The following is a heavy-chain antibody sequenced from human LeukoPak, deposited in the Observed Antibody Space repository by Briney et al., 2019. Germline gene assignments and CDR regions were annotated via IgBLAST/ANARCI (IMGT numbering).Heavy chain of an antibody. CDR2: IIPILGIA. CDR3: AREEMATSHWFDP. CDR1: GGTFSSYA. J-gene: IGHJ5*02. Sequence: ASLKVSCKASGGTFSSYAISWVRQAPGQGLEWMGRIIPILGIANYAQKFQGRVTITADKSTSTAYMELSSLRSEDTAVYYCAREEMATSHWFDPWGQGTLVTVSS. V-gene: IGHV1-69*04. D-gene: IGHD5-24*01.